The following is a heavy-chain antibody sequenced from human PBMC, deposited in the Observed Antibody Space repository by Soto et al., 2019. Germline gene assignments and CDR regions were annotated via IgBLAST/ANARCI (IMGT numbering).Heavy chain of an antibody. V-gene: IGHV5-10-1*01. Sequence: GESLKISCKGSGYSFTSYWISWVRQMPGKGLEWMGRIDPSDSYTNYSPSFQGHVTISADKSISTAYLQWSSLKASDTAMYYCARLPLTYYYDSSGYHYGRIYYYGMDVWGQGTTVTVSS. D-gene: IGHD3-22*01. J-gene: IGHJ6*02. CDR3: ARLPLTYYYDSSGYHYGRIYYYGMDV. CDR1: GYSFTSYW. CDR2: IDPSDSYT.